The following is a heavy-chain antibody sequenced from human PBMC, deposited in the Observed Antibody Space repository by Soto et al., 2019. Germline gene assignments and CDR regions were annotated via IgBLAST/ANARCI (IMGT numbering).Heavy chain of an antibody. J-gene: IGHJ3*02. CDR3: ASRAGYGDSSDAFDI. V-gene: IGHV1-69*02. CDR1: GGTFSSYT. CDR2: IIPILGIA. Sequence: SVKVSCKASGGTFSSYTISWVRQAPGQGLEWMGRIIPILGIANYAQKFQGGVTITADKSTSTAYMELSSLRSEDTAVYYCASRAGYGDSSDAFDIWGQGTMVTVSS. D-gene: IGHD4-17*01.